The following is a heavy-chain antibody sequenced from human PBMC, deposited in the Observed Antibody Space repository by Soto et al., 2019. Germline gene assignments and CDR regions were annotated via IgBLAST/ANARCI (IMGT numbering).Heavy chain of an antibody. CDR3: AKDLSSGWYGSSGDY. J-gene: IGHJ4*02. D-gene: IGHD6-19*01. CDR1: GFTFSSYA. CDR2: ISGSGGST. Sequence: GGSLRLSYAASGFTFSSYAMSWVRQAPGKGLEWVSAISGSGGSTYYADSVKGRFTISRDNSKNTLYLQMNSLRAEDTAVYYCAKDLSSGWYGSSGDYWGQGTLVTVSS. V-gene: IGHV3-23*01.